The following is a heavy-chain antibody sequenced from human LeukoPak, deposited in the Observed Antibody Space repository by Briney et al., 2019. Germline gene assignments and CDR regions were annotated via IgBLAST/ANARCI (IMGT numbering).Heavy chain of an antibody. J-gene: IGHJ4*02. CDR2: ISSSGSTI. CDR3: ARARYYYDSSGYHFDY. CDR1: GFSFSAYW. V-gene: IGHV3-11*01. Sequence: GGSLRLSCAASGFSFSAYWMTWVRQAPGKGLEWVSYISSSGSTIYYADSVKGRFTISRDNAKNSLYLQMNSLRAEDTAVYYCARARYYYDSSGYHFDYWGQGTLVTVSS. D-gene: IGHD3-22*01.